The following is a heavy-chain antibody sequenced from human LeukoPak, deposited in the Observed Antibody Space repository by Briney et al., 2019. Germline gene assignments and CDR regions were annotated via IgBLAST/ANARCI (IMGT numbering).Heavy chain of an antibody. CDR1: GFTFSSYW. CDR2: IYYSGST. CDR3: VKSGGYGLIDY. D-gene: IGHD1-26*01. V-gene: IGHV4-59*04. J-gene: IGHJ4*02. Sequence: GSLRLSCAASGFTFSSYWMSWVRQPPGKGLEWIGNIYYSGSTYYNASLQSRVTISIDTSKNQFSLRLNSVTAADTAMYFCVKSGGYGLIDYWGQGTLVTVSS.